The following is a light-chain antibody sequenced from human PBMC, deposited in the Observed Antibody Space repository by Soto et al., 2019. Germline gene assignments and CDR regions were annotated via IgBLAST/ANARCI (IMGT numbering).Light chain of an antibody. V-gene: IGKV3-11*01. CDR3: QRRSRWPVT. Sequence: EIVLTQSPATLSLSPGERATLSCRASQSVSSYLAWYQQKPGQAPRLLIYDASNRATGIPARFSGSGSGTDFPTTISILEAEYFAVYYWQRRSRWPVTFGEGTKVELK. CDR2: DAS. J-gene: IGKJ4*01. CDR1: QSVSSY.